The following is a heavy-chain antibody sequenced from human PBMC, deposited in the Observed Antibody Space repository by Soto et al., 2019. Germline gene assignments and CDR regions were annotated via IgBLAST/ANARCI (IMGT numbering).Heavy chain of an antibody. CDR1: GGTFSSYA. J-gene: IGHJ4*02. CDR3: ARVGVYSGYDEGFDY. D-gene: IGHD5-12*01. CDR2: IIPILGTA. V-gene: IGHV1-69*01. Sequence: QVQLVQSGAEVKKPGSSVKVSCKASGGTFSSYAISWVRQAPGQGLEWMGGIIPILGTANCAQKFQGRVTITADESTSTAYMELSSLRSEDTAVYYCARVGVYSGYDEGFDYWGQGTLVTVSS.